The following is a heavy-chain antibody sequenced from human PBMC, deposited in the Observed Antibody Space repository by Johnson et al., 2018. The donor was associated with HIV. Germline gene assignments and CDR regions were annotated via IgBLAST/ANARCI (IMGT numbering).Heavy chain of an antibody. J-gene: IGHJ3*02. D-gene: IGHD5-24*01. CDR1: GFTFSNYA. CDR3: AKGGVGRDGNRDAFDI. CDR2: VSYDGRNE. Sequence: QVQLVESGGGVVQPGTSLRLSCAASGFTFSNYAMGWVRQAPGKGLEWVAVVSYDGRNEKYADSVKGRFTISRDNPKNTLYLQMNSLRREDTAVYYCAKGGVGRDGNRDAFDIWGQGTMVTVSS. V-gene: IGHV3-30*18.